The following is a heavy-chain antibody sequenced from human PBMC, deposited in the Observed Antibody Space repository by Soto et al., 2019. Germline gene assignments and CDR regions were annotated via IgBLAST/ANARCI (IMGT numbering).Heavy chain of an antibody. Sequence: QVQLVQSGAEVKKPGASVKVSCKASGYTFTSYVINWVRQATGQGLEWMGWMNPNSGNTGYAQKFQGRVTMTRNTSISTAYMELSSLRSEDTAVYYCARGPSRIVATPHGGDWFDPWGQGTLVTVSS. V-gene: IGHV1-8*01. CDR3: ARGPSRIVATPHGGDWFDP. D-gene: IGHD5-12*01. J-gene: IGHJ5*02. CDR1: GYTFTSYV. CDR2: MNPNSGNT.